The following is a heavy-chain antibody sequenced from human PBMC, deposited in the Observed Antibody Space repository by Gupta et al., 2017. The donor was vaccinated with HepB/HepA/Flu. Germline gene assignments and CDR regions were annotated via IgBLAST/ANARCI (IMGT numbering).Heavy chain of an antibody. CDR2: IYPGDSDT. CDR1: GYSFTSYW. Sequence: EVQLVQSGAEVKKPGESLKISCKGSGYSFTSYWIGWVRQMPGKGLEWMGFIYPGDSDTRYSPSFQGQGTISADKSISTSYLQWRSLKASDTAMSYGARQKLCVCTARVRTKWFDPGCHCTLVTVSS. CDR3: ARQKLCVCTARVRTKWFDP. V-gene: IGHV5-51*01. J-gene: IGHJ5*02. D-gene: IGHD5-18*01.